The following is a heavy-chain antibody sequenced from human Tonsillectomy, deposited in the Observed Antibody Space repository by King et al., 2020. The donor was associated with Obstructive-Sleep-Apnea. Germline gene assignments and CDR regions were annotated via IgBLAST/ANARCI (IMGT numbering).Heavy chain of an antibody. D-gene: IGHD3-9*01. Sequence: QLQESGPGLVKPSQTLSLTCTVSGGSISSGGYYWSWIRQHPGKGLEWIGYIYYSGSTYYNPSLKSRVTISVDTSKNKVSLKLSSVTAADTAVYYCARGRYFDWFINGGADYWGQGTLVTVSS. CDR1: GGSISSGGYY. J-gene: IGHJ4*02. CDR3: ARGRYFDWFINGGADY. V-gene: IGHV4-31*03. CDR2: IYYSGST.